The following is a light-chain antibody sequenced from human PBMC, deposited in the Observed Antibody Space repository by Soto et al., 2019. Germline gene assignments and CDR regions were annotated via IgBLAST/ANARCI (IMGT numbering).Light chain of an antibody. V-gene: IGKV1-5*01. J-gene: IGKJ1*01. Sequence: EIQVTGSPSTMYTSVGDRVTITCRASQSIGTWLAWYQQKPGKAPKLLIFDASSLASGVPSRFSGSGSGTDFTLTISSLQPDDFATYYCQQYSSYSWAFGQGTKVDIK. CDR2: DAS. CDR3: QQYSSYSWA. CDR1: QSIGTW.